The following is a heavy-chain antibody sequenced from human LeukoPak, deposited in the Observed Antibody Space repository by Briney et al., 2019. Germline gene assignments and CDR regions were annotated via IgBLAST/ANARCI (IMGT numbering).Heavy chain of an antibody. D-gene: IGHD1-1*01. CDR1: GGSISSSPYY. J-gene: IGHJ4*02. Sequence: PSETLSLTCTVSGGSISSSPYYWGWIRQPPGKGLEWIGSIYYSGSTYYNPSLKSRVTISVDTSKNQFSLKLSSVTAADTAVYYCARYNWNDGLDYWGQGTLVTVSS. CDR2: IYYSGST. V-gene: IGHV4-39*07. CDR3: ARYNWNDGLDY.